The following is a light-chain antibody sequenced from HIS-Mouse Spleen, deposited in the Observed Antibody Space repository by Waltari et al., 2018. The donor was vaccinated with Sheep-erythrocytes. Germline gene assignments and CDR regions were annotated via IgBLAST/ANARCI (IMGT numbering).Light chain of an antibody. V-gene: IGLV2-11*01. CDR2: DVS. J-gene: IGLJ2*01. CDR1: SSDVGGYNY. CDR3: CSYAGSYTVV. Sequence: QSALTQPRSVSGSPGQSVTISCTGTSSDVGGYNYFSWYQQHPGKAPKLMIYDVSKRPSGVPDRFPGSKSGNTASLTISGLQAEDEADYYCCSYAGSYTVVFGGGTKLTVL.